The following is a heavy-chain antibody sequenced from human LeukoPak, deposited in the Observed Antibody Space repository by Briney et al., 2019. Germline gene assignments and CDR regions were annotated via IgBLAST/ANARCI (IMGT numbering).Heavy chain of an antibody. CDR1: GFTFSSYS. CDR2: ISSSSSYI. Sequence: PGGSLRLSCAASGFTFSSYSMNWVRQAPGKGLEWVSSISSSSSYIYYADSVKGRFTISRDNAKNSLYLQMNSLRAEDTAVYYCARDLADTAMDAPNDYWGQGTLVTVSS. V-gene: IGHV3-21*01. CDR3: ARDLADTAMDAPNDY. J-gene: IGHJ4*02. D-gene: IGHD5-18*01.